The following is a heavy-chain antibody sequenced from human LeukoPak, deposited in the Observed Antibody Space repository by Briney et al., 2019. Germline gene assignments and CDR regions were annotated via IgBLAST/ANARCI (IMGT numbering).Heavy chain of an antibody. D-gene: IGHD5-12*01. CDR2: INSDGSSI. CDR3: VREGRVSGYDFDY. Sequence: GGSLRLSCAASGFTFSSYSMNWVRQAPGKGLMWVSRINSDGSSITYADSVKGRFTISRDNAKNTLYLQMNSLRVEDTAVYYCVREGRVSGYDFDYWGQGDLVTVSS. CDR1: GFTFSSYS. J-gene: IGHJ4*02. V-gene: IGHV3-74*03.